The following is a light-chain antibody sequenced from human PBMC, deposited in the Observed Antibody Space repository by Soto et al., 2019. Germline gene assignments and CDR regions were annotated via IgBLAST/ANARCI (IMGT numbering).Light chain of an antibody. J-gene: IGKJ1*01. CDR3: QQYNSWLWT. Sequence: EKVMTRSPATLSVSPGEGATLSCIANQSVSSKLAWYQQKPGQAPRLLIYGASTRATGIPARFSGSGSGTEFTLIISSLQSEDSAVYYCQQYNSWLWTFGQGTKVDIK. V-gene: IGKV3-15*01. CDR2: GAS. CDR1: QSVSSK.